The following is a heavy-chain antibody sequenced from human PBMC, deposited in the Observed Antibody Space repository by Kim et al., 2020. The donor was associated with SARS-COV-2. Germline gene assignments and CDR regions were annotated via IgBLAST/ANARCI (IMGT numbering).Heavy chain of an antibody. CDR2: T. CDR3: ARDTEGSGFDP. V-gene: IGHV4-59*01. Sequence: TNTTPSLQRRVTISVDTSKNQFSLKLGSVTAADTAVYYCARDTEGSGFDPWGQGTLVTVSS. J-gene: IGHJ5*02. D-gene: IGHD2-8*02.